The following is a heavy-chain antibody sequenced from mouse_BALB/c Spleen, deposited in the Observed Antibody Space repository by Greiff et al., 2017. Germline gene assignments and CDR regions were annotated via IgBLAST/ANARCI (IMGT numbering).Heavy chain of an antibody. V-gene: IGHV5-4*02. J-gene: IGHJ3*01. CDR1: GFTFSDYY. D-gene: IGHD1-1*01. Sequence: EVQVVESGGGLVKPGGSLKLSCAASGFTFSDYYMYWVRQTPEKRLEWVATISDGGSYTYYPDSVKGRFTISRDNAKNTLYLQMSSLKSEDTAMYYCTRDSSSWFAYWGQGTLVTVSA. CDR2: ISDGGSYT. CDR3: TRDSSSWFAY.